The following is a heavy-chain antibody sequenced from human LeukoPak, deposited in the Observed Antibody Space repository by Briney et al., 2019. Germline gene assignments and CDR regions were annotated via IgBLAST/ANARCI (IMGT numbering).Heavy chain of an antibody. J-gene: IGHJ4*02. CDR3: ARGHSGYDYHFDY. D-gene: IGHD5-12*01. V-gene: IGHV4-59*01. CDR1: GGSISSYY. CDR2: IYYSGST. Sequence: SETLSLTCTVSGGSISSYYWSRIRQPPGKGLEWIGYIYYSGSTNYNPSLKSRVTISVDTSKNQFSLKLSSVTAADTAVYYCARGHSGYDYHFDYWGQGTLVTVSS.